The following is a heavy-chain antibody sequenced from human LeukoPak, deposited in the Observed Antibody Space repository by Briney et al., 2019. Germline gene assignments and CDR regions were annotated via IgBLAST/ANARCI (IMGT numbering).Heavy chain of an antibody. J-gene: IGHJ4*02. V-gene: IGHV4-34*01. CDR1: GGSFSGYY. D-gene: IGHD6-6*01. CDR2: INHSGSI. CDR3: ARGGIAARRALLPGSAYKD. Sequence: SETLSLTCAVYGGSFSGYYWSWIRQPPGKGLEWIGEINHSGSINYNPSLKSRVTISVDTSKNQFSLKLSSVTAADTAVYYCARGGIAARRALLPGSAYKDWGQGTLVTVSS.